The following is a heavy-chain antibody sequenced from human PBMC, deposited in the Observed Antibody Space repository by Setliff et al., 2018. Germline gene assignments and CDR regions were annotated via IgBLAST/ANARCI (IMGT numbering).Heavy chain of an antibody. J-gene: IGHJ6*03. CDR1: GGSSSSHY. CDR2: IHYSGTT. CDR3: ARMSGFQYIDV. V-gene: IGHV4-59*08. Sequence: SETLSLTCTVSGGSSSSHYWSWIRQPPGKGLEWIGYIHYSGTTNYNPSLKSRVTLSLDTAKNQFSLELRAVTAEDTAVYYCARMSGFQYIDVWDKGTTVTVSS. D-gene: IGHD3-3*01.